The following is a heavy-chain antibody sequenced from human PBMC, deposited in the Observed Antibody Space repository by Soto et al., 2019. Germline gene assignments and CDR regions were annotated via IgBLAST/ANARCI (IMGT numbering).Heavy chain of an antibody. CDR1: GFTFSSYG. CDR3: ARHMVLDSSGWESTDLPYYYYGLDV. V-gene: IGHV3-33*01. J-gene: IGHJ6*02. Sequence: GGSLRLSCAASGFTFSSYGMHWVRQAPGKGLEWVAVIWYDGSNKYYADSVKGRFTISRDNSKNTLYLQMNSLRAEDTAVYYCARHMVLDSSGWESTDLPYYYYGLDVWGQGTTVTVSS. CDR2: IWYDGSNK. D-gene: IGHD6-19*01.